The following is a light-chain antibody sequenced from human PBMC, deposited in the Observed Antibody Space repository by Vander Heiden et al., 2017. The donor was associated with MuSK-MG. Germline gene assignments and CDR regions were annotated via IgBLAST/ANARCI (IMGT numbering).Light chain of an antibody. Sequence: EIVLTQSPDFLSVIPKERVTITCRASQNIGLNLHCYQQKPDQSPKVLIKYASQSFSGVPSRFPGSRSGTDFTLTINSLEAEDATTYYCHQSSGLRFSFRPQANVD. CDR1: QNIGLN. CDR2: YAS. J-gene: IGKJ3*01. CDR3: HQSSGLRFS. V-gene: IGKV6-21*01.